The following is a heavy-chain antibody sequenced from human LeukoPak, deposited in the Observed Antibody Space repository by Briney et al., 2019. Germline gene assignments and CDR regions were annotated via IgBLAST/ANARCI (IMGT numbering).Heavy chain of an antibody. CDR3: ASECSNLHSSGCQMGFDY. D-gene: IGHD6-19*01. CDR2: INPNSGGT. CDR1: GYTFTGYY. V-gene: IGHV1-2*02. J-gene: IGHJ4*02. Sequence: ASVKVSCKASGYTFTGYYMHWVRQAPGQGLEWMGWINPNSGGTNYAQKFQGRVTMTRDTSISTAYMELSRLRSDDTAVYYCASECSNLHSSGCQMGFDYWGQGTLVTVSS.